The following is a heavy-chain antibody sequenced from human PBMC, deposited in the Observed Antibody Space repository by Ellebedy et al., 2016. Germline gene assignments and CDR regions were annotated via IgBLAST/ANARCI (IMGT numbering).Heavy chain of an antibody. J-gene: IGHJ6*02. CDR1: GFTFSSYG. Sequence: GESLKISCAASGFTFSSYGMHWVRQAPGKGLEWVSSISSSSSYIYYADSVKGRFTISRDNAKNSLYLQMNSLRAEDTAVYYCARADYYGSGGAYYGMDVWGQGTTVTVSS. V-gene: IGHV3-21*01. CDR2: ISSSSSYI. D-gene: IGHD3-10*01. CDR3: ARADYYGSGGAYYGMDV.